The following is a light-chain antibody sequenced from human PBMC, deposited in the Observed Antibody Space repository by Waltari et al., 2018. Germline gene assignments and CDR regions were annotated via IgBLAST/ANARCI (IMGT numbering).Light chain of an antibody. J-gene: IGKJ2*01. CDR1: QSVSSSY. Sequence: EIVLTQSPGTLSLSPGERATLSCRASQSVSSSYLAWYQQKPGQAPRLLIYGASSRATGIPDRFSGSGSGTDFTLTISRLEPEDFAVYYCQQYGSPYTFGQGTMLEI. V-gene: IGKV3-20*01. CDR2: GAS. CDR3: QQYGSPYT.